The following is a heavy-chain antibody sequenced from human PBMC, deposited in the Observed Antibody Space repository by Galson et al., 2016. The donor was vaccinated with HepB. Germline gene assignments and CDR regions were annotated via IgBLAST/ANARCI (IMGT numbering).Heavy chain of an antibody. J-gene: IGHJ4*01. V-gene: IGHV3-23*01. CDR2: LRGTGVTT. CDR1: GFTFSDYA. Sequence: SLRLSCAASGFTFSDYAMSWVRQAPGKGLQWVSTLRGTGVTTHYADSVKGRFTISRDNSKHTLYLQMSSLRAEDTAMYYCAKATPYYDVLTGFFVYYSDYWGHGTLVTVSS. D-gene: IGHD3-9*01. CDR3: AKATPYYDVLTGFFVYYSDY.